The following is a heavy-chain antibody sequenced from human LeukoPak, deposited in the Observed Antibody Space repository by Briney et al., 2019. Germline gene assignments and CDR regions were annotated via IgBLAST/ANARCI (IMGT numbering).Heavy chain of an antibody. J-gene: IGHJ4*02. V-gene: IGHV3-23*05. Sequence: PGGSLRLSCVVSGFTLSSHAMGWVRQARGRGLEWVSSIDISGDSRSYADSVKGRFTISRDNSKNTLLLQMDSLRAEDSAIYDWPTEITPLDYWGQGALVTVSS. CDR2: IDISGDSR. CDR1: GFTLSSHA. D-gene: IGHD1-14*01. CDR3: PTEITPLDY.